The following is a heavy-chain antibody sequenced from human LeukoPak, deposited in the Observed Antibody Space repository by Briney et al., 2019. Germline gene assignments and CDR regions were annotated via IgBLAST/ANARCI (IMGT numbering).Heavy chain of an antibody. CDR3: ARLFGELSDACYL. V-gene: IGHV5-51*01. D-gene: IGHD3-10*02. J-gene: IGHJ3*01. Sequence: GESLKIFWKGSGYSCTSYLIGWERQMPGKGPEWMGIIYPGDSDTRYSPSFQGQVTISADKSVSTAYLQWSSLKASDTAMYYCARLFGELSDACYLWGQGTMVTVSS. CDR1: GYSCTSYL. CDR2: IYPGDSDT.